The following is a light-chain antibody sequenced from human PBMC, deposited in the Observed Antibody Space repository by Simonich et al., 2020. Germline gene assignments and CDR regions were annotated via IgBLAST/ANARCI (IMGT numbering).Light chain of an antibody. CDR2: DVS. CDR3: SSYTSSSTVV. V-gene: IGLV2-14*01. CDR1: SSDVGGYNY. Sequence: QSALTQPASVSGSPGQSITISCTGTSSDVGGYNYVSWYQQPPGKAPTLMIYDVSKRPSGVANRFSGSKSGNTASLTISGLQAEDEADYYCSSYTSSSTVVFGGGTKLTVL. J-gene: IGLJ2*01.